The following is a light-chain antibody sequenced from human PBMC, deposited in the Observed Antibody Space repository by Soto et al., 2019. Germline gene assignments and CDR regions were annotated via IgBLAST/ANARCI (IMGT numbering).Light chain of an antibody. CDR3: QHYVTWPLT. CDR1: QSVSSSY. CDR2: GAS. J-gene: IGKJ4*01. V-gene: IGKV3-20*01. Sequence: EIVLTQSPGTLSLSPGERATLSCRASQSVSSSYLAWYQQKPGQAPRLLIYGASSRATGIPGRFSGSGSGTDFTLTISRLEPEDFAVYYCQHYVTWPLTFGGGTKVESK.